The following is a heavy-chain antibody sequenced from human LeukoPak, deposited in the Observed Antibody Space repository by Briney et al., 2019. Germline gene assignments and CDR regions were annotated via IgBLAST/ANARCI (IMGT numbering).Heavy chain of an antibody. V-gene: IGHV4-34*01. J-gene: IGHJ4*02. Sequence: SETLSLTCAVYGGSFSGYYWSWIRQPPGKGLEWIGEINHSGSTNYNPSLKSRGTISVDTSKNQFSLKLSSVTAADTAVYYCAREGRLPFDSWGQGTLVTVSS. CDR1: GGSFSGYY. D-gene: IGHD4-11*01. CDR3: AREGRLPFDS. CDR2: INHSGST.